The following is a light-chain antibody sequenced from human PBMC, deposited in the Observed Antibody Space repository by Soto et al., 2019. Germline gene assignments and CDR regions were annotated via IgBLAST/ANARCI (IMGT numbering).Light chain of an antibody. V-gene: IGKV1-5*01. J-gene: IGKJ1*01. CDR3: QQYHLYPRT. CDR2: DAS. Sequence: DIQMTQSPSTLSASVGDRVTITCRASQSISFWLAWYQQKPGKAPKLLIFDASNVEGGVPSRFSGSGSVTEFTLTIDRLQTDDFATYYCQQYHLYPRTFGQGTKVQV. CDR1: QSISFW.